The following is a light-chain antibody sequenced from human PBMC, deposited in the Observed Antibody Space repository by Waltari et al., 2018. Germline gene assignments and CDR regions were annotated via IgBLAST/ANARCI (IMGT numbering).Light chain of an antibody. J-gene: IGKJ1*01. CDR2: WAS. CDR3: QQYYSTPWT. Sequence: DIVMTQSPDSLAVSLGERVTINCKSSHAVLSTSDYKNYLAWYQQKPGQPPKLLIYWASTRESGVPARFSGSGSVTDFTLTISSLQAEDVAVYYCQQYYSTPWTFGQGTKVEIK. V-gene: IGKV4-1*01. CDR1: HAVLSTSDYKNY.